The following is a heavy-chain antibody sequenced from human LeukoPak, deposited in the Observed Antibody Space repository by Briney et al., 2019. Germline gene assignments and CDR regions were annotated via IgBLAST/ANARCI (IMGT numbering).Heavy chain of an antibody. CDR1: GFTFSSYG. J-gene: IGHJ4*02. Sequence: GGTLRLSCAASGFTFSSYGMSWVRQAPGKGLEWVSAISGSGGSTYYADSVKGRFTISRDNSKNTLYLQMNSLRAEDTAVYYCARDVSEYYDFWSGYSPDYWGQGTLVTVSS. CDR2: ISGSGGST. D-gene: IGHD3-3*01. V-gene: IGHV3-23*01. CDR3: ARDVSEYYDFWSGYSPDY.